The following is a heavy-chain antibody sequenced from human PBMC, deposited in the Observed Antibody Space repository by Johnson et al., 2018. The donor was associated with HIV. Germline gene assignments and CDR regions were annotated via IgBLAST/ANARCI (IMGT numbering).Heavy chain of an antibody. CDR1: GFTFSSYD. Sequence: VQLVESGGGLVQPGGSLRLSCAASGFTFSSYDMHWVRQATGKGLEWVSAIGTACDTYYPGSVKGRFTISRENAKNSLYLQMNSLRAEDTAVYYCARDRTSRQGGAYDIWGQGTMVTVSS. CDR3: ARDRTSRQGGAYDI. V-gene: IGHV3-13*01. CDR2: IGTACDT. J-gene: IGHJ3*02.